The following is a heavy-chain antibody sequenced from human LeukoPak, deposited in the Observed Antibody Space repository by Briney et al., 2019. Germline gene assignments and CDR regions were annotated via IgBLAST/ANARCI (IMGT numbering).Heavy chain of an antibody. CDR1: GFTFSSYA. CDR3: ARDSGLVAVAGTDY. V-gene: IGHV3-64*01. Sequence: GGSLRLSCAASGFTFSSYAMHWVRQAPGKGLEYVSAISSNGGSTYYANSVKGRFTISRDNSKNTLYLQMGSLRAEDTAVYYCARDSGLVAVAGTDYWGQGTLVTVSS. CDR2: ISSNGGST. D-gene: IGHD6-19*01. J-gene: IGHJ4*02.